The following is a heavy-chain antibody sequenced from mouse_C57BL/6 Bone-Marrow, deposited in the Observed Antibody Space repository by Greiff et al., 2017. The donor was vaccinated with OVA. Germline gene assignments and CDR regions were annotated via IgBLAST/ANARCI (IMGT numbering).Heavy chain of an antibody. CDR2: ISSGGSYT. J-gene: IGHJ3*01. V-gene: IGHV5-6*01. CDR3: ARRNGYYGFAY. Sequence: EVQLQESGGDLVKPGGSLKLSCAASGFTFSSYGMSWVRQTPDKRLEWVATISSGGSYTYYPDSVKGRFTISRDNAKNTLYLQMSSLKSEDTAMYYCARRNGYYGFAYWGQGTLVTVSA. D-gene: IGHD2-3*01. CDR1: GFTFSSYG.